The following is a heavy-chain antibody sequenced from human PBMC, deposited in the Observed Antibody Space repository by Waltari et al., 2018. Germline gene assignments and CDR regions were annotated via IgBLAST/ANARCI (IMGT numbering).Heavy chain of an antibody. J-gene: IGHJ4*02. CDR1: GDSISGNYW. CDR2: VHHSGKT. Sequence: QVQLQESGQGLVKPSGTLSLPCVVSGDSISGNYWRSWVRQSPEKGLECIGQVHHSGKTHYNPSLQSRVTISVDKPKNQFSLNLNSVTAADPAVYYCAGDRAIGLFFDYWGRGTLVTVSS. V-gene: IGHV4-4*02. D-gene: IGHD2-2*01. CDR3: AGDRAIGLFFDY.